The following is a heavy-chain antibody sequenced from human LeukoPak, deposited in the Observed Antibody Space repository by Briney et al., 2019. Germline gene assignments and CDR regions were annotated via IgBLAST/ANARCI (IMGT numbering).Heavy chain of an antibody. Sequence: PGGSLRLSCAASGFTFSSYSMNWVRQAPGKGLEWISSISGNNGYIYYAHTVKGRFTMSRDTAKNTPYLQMNSLRSEDTAVYYCARDLFGEYYYGSGDQPEYFQHWGQGTLVTVSS. CDR1: GFTFSSYS. CDR3: ARDLFGEYYYGSGDQPEYFQH. D-gene: IGHD3-10*01. CDR2: ISGNNGYI. V-gene: IGHV3-21*01. J-gene: IGHJ1*01.